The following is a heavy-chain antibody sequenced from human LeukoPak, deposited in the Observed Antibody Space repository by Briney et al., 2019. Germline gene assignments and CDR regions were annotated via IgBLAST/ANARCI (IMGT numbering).Heavy chain of an antibody. V-gene: IGHV3-7*01. CDR1: ELAFSNYW. J-gene: IGHJ3*02. CDR3: ARQETSSYNGAFDI. D-gene: IGHD1-26*01. Sequence: GGSLRLSCAAFELAFSNYWMSWVRQAPGKGLEWVANIKKDGTEKYYVDSVKGRFTISRDNAKNSLYLQMNSLRADDTAVYHCARQETSSYNGAFDIWGQGTMVTVSS. CDR2: IKKDGTEK.